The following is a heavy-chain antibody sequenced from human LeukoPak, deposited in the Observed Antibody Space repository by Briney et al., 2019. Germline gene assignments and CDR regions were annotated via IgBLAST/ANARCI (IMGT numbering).Heavy chain of an antibody. V-gene: IGHV4-61*02. CDR3: ARYSSLGAFDI. Sequence: PSETLSLTCTVSGGSISSGSYYWSWIRQPAGKGLEWIGRIYTSGSTNYNPSLKSRVTISVDTSKNQFSLKLSSVTAADTAVYYCARYSSLGAFDIWGQGTMVTVSS. CDR1: GGSISSGSYY. J-gene: IGHJ3*02. CDR2: IYTSGST. D-gene: IGHD6-13*01.